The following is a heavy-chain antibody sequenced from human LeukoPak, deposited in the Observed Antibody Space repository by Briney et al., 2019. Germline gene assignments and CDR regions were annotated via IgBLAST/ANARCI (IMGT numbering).Heavy chain of an antibody. Sequence: SETLSLTCTISGGSISSYYWSWIRQPPGKGLEWIGYVYYRGTTNYNPSLKSRVTISVDASKTQFSLKLNSVTAADTAVYYCARGSRELYYFDYWGQGTLVTVSS. J-gene: IGHJ4*02. V-gene: IGHV4-59*01. CDR3: ARGSRELYYFDY. CDR1: GGSISSYY. CDR2: VYYRGTT. D-gene: IGHD1-7*01.